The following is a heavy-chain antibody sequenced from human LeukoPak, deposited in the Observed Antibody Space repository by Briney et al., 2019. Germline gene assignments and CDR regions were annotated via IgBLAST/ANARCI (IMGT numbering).Heavy chain of an antibody. CDR3: VRHNFDCSGFSCYSVWDY. Sequence: GASLQISCEVSGYSFTTYWIGWVRQLPGKGLEWMGIIYPGDSDTRYSPSFQGQVTISADKSTSTAYLQWSSLKASDSAMFYCVRHNFDCSGFSCYSVWDYWGQGTLVTVSS. D-gene: IGHD2-15*01. CDR2: IYPGDSDT. CDR1: GYSFTTYW. J-gene: IGHJ4*02. V-gene: IGHV5-51*01.